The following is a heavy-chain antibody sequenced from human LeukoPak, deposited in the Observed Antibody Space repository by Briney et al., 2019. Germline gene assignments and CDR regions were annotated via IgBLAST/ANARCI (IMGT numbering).Heavy chain of an antibody. D-gene: IGHD2-21*01. CDR3: AKADGIRVFPY. CDR1: GFTFSSYA. CDR2: FSGSGGST. J-gene: IGHJ4*02. Sequence: QPGGSLRLSCTASGFTFSSYAMNWVRQAPGKGLEWVSGFSGSGGSTHYADSVKGRFTISRDNSKNTLYMQMSSLRAEDTAVYYCAKADGIRVFPYWGQGTLVTVSS. V-gene: IGHV3-23*01.